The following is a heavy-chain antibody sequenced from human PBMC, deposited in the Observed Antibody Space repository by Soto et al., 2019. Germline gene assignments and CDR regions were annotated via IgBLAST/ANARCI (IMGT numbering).Heavy chain of an antibody. CDR3: TKGEMATIRNSFDP. CDR1: GFSLTGCS. V-gene: IGHV3-23*01. D-gene: IGHD1-7*01. CDR2: LSRSGGAT. Sequence: GGSLRLSCAASGFSLTGCSMSWVRQTPTKGLEWVSALSRSGGATYYADSVKGRFTISRNSSKDTLYLQMSNLRAEDTAIYYCTKGEMATIRNSFDPWGQGTLVTVSS. J-gene: IGHJ5*02.